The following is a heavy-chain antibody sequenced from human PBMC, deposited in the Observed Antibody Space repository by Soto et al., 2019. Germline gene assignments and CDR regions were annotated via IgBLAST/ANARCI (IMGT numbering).Heavy chain of an antibody. V-gene: IGHV4-59*11. D-gene: IGHD2-2*03. CDR2: IYYTGTT. J-gene: IGHJ4*02. Sequence: SETLSLTCTVSNGSISSHYWAWIRQPPGKGLEWIGYIYYTGTTNYNPSLKSRVTISVDTSKNQFSLKLSSVTAADTAVYYCARESWMSIFDYWGEGTLVTVSS. CDR3: ARESWMSIFDY. CDR1: NGSISSHY.